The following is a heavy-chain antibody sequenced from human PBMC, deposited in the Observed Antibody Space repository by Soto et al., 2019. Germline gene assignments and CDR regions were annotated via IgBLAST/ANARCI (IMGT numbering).Heavy chain of an antibody. CDR1: GFTFSSYA. CDR3: AKVVDTAMVRFYSYGMDV. Sequence: EVQLLESGGGLVQPGGSLRLSCAASGFTFSSYAMCWGRQAPGKGLARGSAISGSGGSTYYADSVKGRATISRDNAKNTLYMQMNSLRAEDTGVYYCAKVVDTAMVRFYSYGMDVWGQGTTVTVSS. CDR2: ISGSGGST. D-gene: IGHD5-18*01. V-gene: IGHV3-23*01. J-gene: IGHJ6*02.